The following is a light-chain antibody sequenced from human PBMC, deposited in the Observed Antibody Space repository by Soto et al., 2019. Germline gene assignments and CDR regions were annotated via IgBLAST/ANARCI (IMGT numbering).Light chain of an antibody. CDR3: SSFVAGNNYWV. Sequence: QAVVTQPPSASGSPGRSVTISCTGTSSDVGGYDYVSWFQQHPGKAPKLIIYEVTKRPSGVPDRFSASKSGNTASLDVSGLQAEYEADYYCSSFVAGNNYWVFGGGTKLTVL. CDR2: EVT. CDR1: SSDVGGYDY. J-gene: IGLJ3*02. V-gene: IGLV2-8*01.